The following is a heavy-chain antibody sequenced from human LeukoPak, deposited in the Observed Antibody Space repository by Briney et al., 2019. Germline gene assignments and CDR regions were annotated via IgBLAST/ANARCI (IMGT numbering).Heavy chain of an antibody. J-gene: IGHJ4*02. V-gene: IGHV3-11*04. D-gene: IGHD3-22*01. CDR1: GLTFSDYY. CDR3: ARDIYYYDSSGYYFPGGSDY. CDR2: ISSGGSTI. Sequence: GGSLRLSCAASGLTFSDYYMSWIRQAPGKGLEWVSYISSGGSTIYYADSVKGRFTISRDNAKNSLYLQMNSLRAEDTAVYYCARDIYYYDSSGYYFPGGSDYWGQGTLVTVSS.